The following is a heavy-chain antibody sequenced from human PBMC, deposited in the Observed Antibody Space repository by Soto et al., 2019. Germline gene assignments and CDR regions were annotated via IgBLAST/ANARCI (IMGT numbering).Heavy chain of an antibody. Sequence: PGESLKISCKGSGYSFTSYWIDWVRQMPGKGLEWMGIIYPGDSDTRYSPSFQGQVTISADKSISTAYLQWSSLKASDTAMYYCARRLTAGVGDGYNYDPSGRSFDPWGQGTLVTVSS. CDR1: GYSFTSYW. CDR2: IYPGDSDT. CDR3: ARRLTAGVGDGYNYDPSGRSFDP. J-gene: IGHJ5*02. V-gene: IGHV5-51*01. D-gene: IGHD5-12*01.